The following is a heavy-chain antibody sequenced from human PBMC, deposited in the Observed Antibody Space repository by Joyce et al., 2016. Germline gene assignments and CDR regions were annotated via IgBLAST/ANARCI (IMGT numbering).Heavy chain of an antibody. CDR3: AKILTATYSSGWFLDY. CDR2: ISYDGIYK. J-gene: IGHJ4*02. Sequence: QVQLVESGGGVVQPGRSLRLSCAASGLTLSNYGVHVVRQAPGKGLEWVAVISYDGIYKYYADSVKGRFTISRDNSKNTVFLEMNSLRTEDTAVYYCAKILTATYSSGWFLDYWGQGTLVTVSS. D-gene: IGHD6-25*01. CDR1: GLTLSNYG. V-gene: IGHV3-30*18.